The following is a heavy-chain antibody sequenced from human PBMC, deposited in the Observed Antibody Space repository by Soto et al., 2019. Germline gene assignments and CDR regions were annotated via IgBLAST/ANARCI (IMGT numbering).Heavy chain of an antibody. CDR3: ARGSYEFDY. V-gene: IGHV1-3*01. J-gene: IGHJ4*02. D-gene: IGHD3-3*01. CDR2: INAGNGNT. CDR1: GYTFTNYA. Sequence: ASVKVSCKASGYTFTNYAMHWVRQAPGQRLEWMGWINAGNGNTKYSQKFQGRVSITRDTSASTVYMELSSLRSEDTAVYYCARGSYEFDYWGQGTLVTVSS.